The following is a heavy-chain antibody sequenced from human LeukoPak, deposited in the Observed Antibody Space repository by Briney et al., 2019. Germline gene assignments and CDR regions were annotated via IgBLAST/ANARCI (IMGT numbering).Heavy chain of an antibody. Sequence: GGSLRLSCAASGFTFGSYAMGWVRQAPGKGLGWVSAISGSGGSTYYAASVKGRYTISRDNSKNTLYLQMNSLRAEDTAVYYCAKRRGYCSSTSCYGEINWFDPWGQGTLVTVSS. J-gene: IGHJ5*02. CDR2: ISGSGGST. D-gene: IGHD2-2*01. V-gene: IGHV3-23*01. CDR1: GFTFGSYA. CDR3: AKRRGYCSSTSCYGEINWFDP.